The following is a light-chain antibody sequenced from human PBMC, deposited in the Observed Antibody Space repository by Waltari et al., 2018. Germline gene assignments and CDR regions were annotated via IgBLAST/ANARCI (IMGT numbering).Light chain of an antibody. J-gene: IGKJ2*01. V-gene: IGKV1-5*03. CDR2: KAS. CDR3: QQYDNYPYT. CDR1: QPITNW. Sequence: DIQMTQSPSTLSASVGDRVTIPCRASQPITNWLAWYQQKPGEAPKLLIYKASTLDMGVPSRFSGSGSGTEFTLTISSLQPDDFATYYCQQYDNYPYTFGQGTKLEIK.